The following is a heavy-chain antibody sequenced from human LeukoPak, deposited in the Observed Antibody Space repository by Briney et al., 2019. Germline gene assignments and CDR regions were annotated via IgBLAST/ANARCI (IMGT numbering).Heavy chain of an antibody. CDR3: ARDQDYGGNSHYFDY. CDR1: GFTFSSYA. CDR2: ISYDGSNK. Sequence: PGGSLRLSCAASGFTFSSYAMHWVRQAPGKRLEWVAVISYDGSNKYYADSVKGRFTISRDNSKNTLYLQMNSLRAEDAAVYYCARDQDYGGNSHYFDYWGQGTLVTVSS. J-gene: IGHJ4*02. D-gene: IGHD4-23*01. V-gene: IGHV3-30-3*01.